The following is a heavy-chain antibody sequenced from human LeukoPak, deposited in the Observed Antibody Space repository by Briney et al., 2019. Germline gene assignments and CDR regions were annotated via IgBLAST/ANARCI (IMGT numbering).Heavy chain of an antibody. CDR1: GFTLSSYG. CDR3: AKSIESSSSHYHYYYMDV. V-gene: IGHV3-30*02. D-gene: IGHD6-6*01. J-gene: IGHJ6*03. Sequence: VGSLRLSCTASGFTLSSYGMHWLRQAPGKGLEWVTFIRYDGTSKYYVDSVKGRFTISRDNSKNTLYLQMNSLRANDTAVYFCAKSIESSSSHYHYYYMDVWGKGTTVTVSS. CDR2: IRYDGTSK.